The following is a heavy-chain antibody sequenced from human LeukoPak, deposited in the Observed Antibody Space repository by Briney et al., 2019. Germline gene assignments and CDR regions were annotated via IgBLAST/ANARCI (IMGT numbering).Heavy chain of an antibody. CDR3: ARGPPVVPAAAFDY. Sequence: ASVKVSCKASGGTFSSYAISWVRQAPGQGPEWMGGIIPIFGTANYAQKFQGRVTITADESTSTAYMELSSLRSEDTAVYYCARGPPVVPAAAFDYWGQGTLVTVSS. D-gene: IGHD2-2*01. J-gene: IGHJ4*02. CDR2: IIPIFGTA. V-gene: IGHV1-69*13. CDR1: GGTFSSYA.